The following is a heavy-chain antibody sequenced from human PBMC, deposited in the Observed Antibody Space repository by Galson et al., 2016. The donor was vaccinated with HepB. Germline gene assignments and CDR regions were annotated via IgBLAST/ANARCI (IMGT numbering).Heavy chain of an antibody. CDR3: ARDPSDSGGEVSGYPGWFDP. D-gene: IGHD6-25*01. Sequence: SLRLSCAASGFSFGSYTMTWLRQAPGQGLEWISSVSGRSGFIYYAESVEGRFAISRDNAKRSVYLQLTSLRPEDTAVYYCARDPSDSGGEVSGYPGWFDPWGQGTLVTVSS. CDR2: VSGRSGFI. J-gene: IGHJ5*02. V-gene: IGHV3-21*01. CDR1: GFSFGSYT.